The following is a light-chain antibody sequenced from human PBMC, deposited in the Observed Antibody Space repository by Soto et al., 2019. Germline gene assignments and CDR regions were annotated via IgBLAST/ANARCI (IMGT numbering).Light chain of an antibody. Sequence: EVVMTQSPATLHVSPGERVTLSCRASQSVSSNLAWFQQKPGQAPRLLIYGSSTRATGIPARFSGSGSGTDFTLTISNLQSEDFAVYYCQQYGSSPTTFGQGTKLEIK. CDR1: QSVSSN. CDR3: QQYGSSPTT. V-gene: IGKV3-15*01. J-gene: IGKJ2*01. CDR2: GSS.